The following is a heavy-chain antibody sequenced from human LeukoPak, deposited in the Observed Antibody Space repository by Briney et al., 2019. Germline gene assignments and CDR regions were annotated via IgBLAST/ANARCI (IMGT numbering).Heavy chain of an antibody. CDR1: GGSISSSSYY. V-gene: IGHV4-39*01. Sequence: PSETLSLTCTVSGGSISSSSYYWGWIRQPPGKGLEWIGSIYYSGSTYYNPSLKSRVTISVDTSKNQFSLKLSSVTAADTAVYYCARHPTDQGVPAAIYFDYWGQGTLVTVSS. J-gene: IGHJ4*02. CDR3: ARHPTDQGVPAAIYFDY. CDR2: IYYSGST. D-gene: IGHD2-2*02.